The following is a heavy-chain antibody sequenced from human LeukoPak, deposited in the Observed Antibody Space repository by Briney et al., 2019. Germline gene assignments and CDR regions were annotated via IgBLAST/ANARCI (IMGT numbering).Heavy chain of an antibody. D-gene: IGHD1-26*01. Sequence: ASVKVSCKASGYTFTSYYMHWVRQAPGQGLEWMGIINPSGGSTSYAQKFQGRVTMTRDTSTSTVYMELNSLRSEDTAVYYCARVLSGSYVNSAFDIWGQGTMVTVSS. CDR3: ARVLSGSYVNSAFDI. J-gene: IGHJ3*02. CDR2: INPSGGST. CDR1: GYTFTSYY. V-gene: IGHV1-46*01.